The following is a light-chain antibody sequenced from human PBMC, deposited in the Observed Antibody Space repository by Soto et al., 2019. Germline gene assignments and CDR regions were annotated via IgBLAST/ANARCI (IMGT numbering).Light chain of an antibody. Sequence: EILFTQSPATRSLCSGERATLSCGASQSVGNNLAWYPQTPGQPPGLLIYEASTRATGIPARFSGMWSWTECTLTLSRLQSEDVATYSCQKYNSAPLTFGPGTKVDIK. CDR2: EAS. J-gene: IGKJ3*01. CDR3: QKYNSAPLT. V-gene: IGKV3D-15*01. CDR1: QSVGNN.